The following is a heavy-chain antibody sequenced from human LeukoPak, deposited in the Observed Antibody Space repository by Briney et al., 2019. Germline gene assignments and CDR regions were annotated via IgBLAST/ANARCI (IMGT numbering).Heavy chain of an antibody. CDR3: ARGGYQLPEISWFDP. D-gene: IGHD2-2*01. J-gene: IGHJ5*02. CDR1: GYTFTSYY. CDR2: INPSGGST. V-gene: IGHV1-46*01. Sequence: ASVKVSCKASGYTFTSYYMHWVRQAPGQGLEWMGIINPSGGSTSYAQKFQGRVTMTRDTSTSTAYMELSSLRSEDTAVYYCARGGYQLPEISWFDPWGQGTLVTVSS.